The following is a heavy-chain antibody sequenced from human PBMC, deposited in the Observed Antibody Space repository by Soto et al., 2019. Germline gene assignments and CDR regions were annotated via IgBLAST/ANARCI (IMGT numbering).Heavy chain of an antibody. Sequence: QVQLVESGGGVVQPGRSLRLSCAASGFTFSSFGMHWVRQVPGKGLEWVALISYDGSKKYYADSVKGRFTISRDKTKNTLYLQMNSLRVEDTAVYYCAKDRGWSSADLDYWGQGTLATVSS. V-gene: IGHV3-30*18. J-gene: IGHJ4*02. CDR2: ISYDGSKK. D-gene: IGHD6-19*01. CDR1: GFTFSSFG. CDR3: AKDRGWSSADLDY.